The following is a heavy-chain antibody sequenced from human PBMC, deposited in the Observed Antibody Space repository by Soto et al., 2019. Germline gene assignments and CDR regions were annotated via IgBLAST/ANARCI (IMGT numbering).Heavy chain of an antibody. D-gene: IGHD4-17*01. Sequence: GRSRRLSGAACAFSVGSLALSWLPQAPGKGLGWVSTISACGNITSSADSVKGRFTISRDNSKNPRYLQLNSLRAEDGGVSGCARERYGDSLWGRDDFDYWGQGTLVTASS. J-gene: IGHJ4*02. CDR3: ARERYGDSLWGRDDFDY. V-gene: IGHV3-23*01. CDR2: ISACGNIT. CDR1: AFSVGSLA.